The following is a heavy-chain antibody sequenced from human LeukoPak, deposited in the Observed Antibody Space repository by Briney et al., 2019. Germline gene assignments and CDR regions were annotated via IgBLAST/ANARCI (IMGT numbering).Heavy chain of an antibody. D-gene: IGHD3-22*01. Sequence: PGGSLRLSCAASGFTFSSYSMNWVRQAPGKGLEWVSSISSSSSYIYYADSVKGRFTISRDNAKNSLYLQMNSLRAEDTAVYYCARGYYYDSSGYYYGPLGYWGQGTLVTVSS. CDR2: ISSSSSYI. V-gene: IGHV3-21*01. J-gene: IGHJ4*02. CDR1: GFTFSSYS. CDR3: ARGYYYDSSGYYYGPLGY.